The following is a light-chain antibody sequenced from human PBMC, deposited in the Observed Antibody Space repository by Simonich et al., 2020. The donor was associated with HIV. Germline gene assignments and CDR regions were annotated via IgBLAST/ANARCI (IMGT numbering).Light chain of an antibody. CDR3: YSTDSSGNHRV. Sequence: SYELTQPPSVSVSPGQTARITCSGDALPKKYAYWYQQKSGQAPVLVIYEDNKRPSGIPEGFSGSSSGTVATLTISGAQVEDEVDYYCYSTDSSGNHRVFGGGTKLTVL. CDR1: ALPKKY. CDR2: EDN. J-gene: IGLJ3*02. V-gene: IGLV3-10*01.